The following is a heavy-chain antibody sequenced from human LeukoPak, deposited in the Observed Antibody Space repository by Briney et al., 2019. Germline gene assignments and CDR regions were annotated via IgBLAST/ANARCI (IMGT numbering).Heavy chain of an antibody. D-gene: IGHD5-24*01. V-gene: IGHV1-18*01. CDR1: GYTFTSYA. CDR2: ISAYNGYT. J-gene: IGHJ5*02. CDR3: ARALARDVYNRNWFDP. Sequence: ASVKVSCKASGYTFTSYAISWVRQAPGQGLEWMGWISAYNGYTNYAQNLQGRVTITTDTSTSTAYMELTSLRSDDTAVYYCARALARDVYNRNWFDPWGQGTLVTVST.